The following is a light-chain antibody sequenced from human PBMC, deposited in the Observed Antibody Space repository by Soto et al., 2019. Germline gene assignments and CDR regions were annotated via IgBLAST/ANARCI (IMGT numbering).Light chain of an antibody. Sequence: SYVLTQPPSVSVAPGKTAKMTCGGDNIGRKSVPWYQQKPGQAPVLFIYYDDVRPSGIPERVSGSNSGNAATLTISGVEAGDEADYYCQVWDNGVVFGGGTKLTVL. CDR2: YDD. CDR1: NIGRKS. CDR3: QVWDNGVV. V-gene: IGLV3-21*04. J-gene: IGLJ2*01.